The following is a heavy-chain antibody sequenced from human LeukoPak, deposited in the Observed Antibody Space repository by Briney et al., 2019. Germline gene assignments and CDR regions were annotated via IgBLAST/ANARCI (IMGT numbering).Heavy chain of an antibody. Sequence: GGSLRLSCAASGVTFSSYAMSWVRQAPGKGLEWVAMISYDGNSKQYADLVKGRFTISRDNSKNTLYLQMNSLRTEDTAVYHCAKDLYGSGWYNYFDPWGQGALVTVSS. CDR1: GVTFSSYA. CDR2: ISYDGNSK. CDR3: AKDLYGSGWYNYFDP. J-gene: IGHJ5*02. V-gene: IGHV3-30*18. D-gene: IGHD6-19*01.